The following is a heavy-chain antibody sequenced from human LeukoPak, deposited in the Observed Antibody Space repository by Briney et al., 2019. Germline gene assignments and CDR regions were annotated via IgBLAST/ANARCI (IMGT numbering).Heavy chain of an antibody. CDR1: GGTFSSYA. V-gene: IGHV1-69*01. CDR3: ASYYYDSSGYYYTTAWFDP. J-gene: IGHJ5*02. CDR2: IIPIFGTA. Sequence: GSSVKVSCKASGGTFSSYAISWVRQAPGQGLEWMGGIIPIFGTANYAQKFQGRVTITADESTSTAYMELSSLRSEDTAVYYCASYYYDSSGYYYTTAWFDPWGQGTLVTVSS. D-gene: IGHD3-22*01.